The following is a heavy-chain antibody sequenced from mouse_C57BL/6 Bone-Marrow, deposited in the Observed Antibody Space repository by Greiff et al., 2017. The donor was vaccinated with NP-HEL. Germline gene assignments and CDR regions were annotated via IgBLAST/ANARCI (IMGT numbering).Heavy chain of an antibody. Sequence: QVQLQQSGAELVRPGTSVKVSCKASGYAFTNYLIEWVKQRPGQGLAWIGVINPGSGGTNYNEKFKGKATLTVDKSSSTAYMQLRSLTSEDSAVYFCARGGLITTRMYAMDYWGQGTSVTVSS. J-gene: IGHJ4*01. CDR1: GYAFTNYL. CDR3: ARGGLITTRMYAMDY. V-gene: IGHV1-54*01. CDR2: INPGSGGT. D-gene: IGHD2-4*01.